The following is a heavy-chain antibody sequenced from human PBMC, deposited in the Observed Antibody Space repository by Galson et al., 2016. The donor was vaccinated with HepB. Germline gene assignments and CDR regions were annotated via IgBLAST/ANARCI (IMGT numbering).Heavy chain of an antibody. CDR2: ISGSGGGT. V-gene: IGHV3-23*01. Sequence: SLRLSCAVSGFTFRSHAMSWVRQAPGKGLEWVSTISGSGGGTLYADSVKGRLTISRDNSKHTLYLQMISLRAEDTAMYYCARASGIRGIKGAMDVWGQGTTVSVSS. CDR1: GFTFRSHA. D-gene: IGHD3-10*01. J-gene: IGHJ6*02. CDR3: ARASGIRGIKGAMDV.